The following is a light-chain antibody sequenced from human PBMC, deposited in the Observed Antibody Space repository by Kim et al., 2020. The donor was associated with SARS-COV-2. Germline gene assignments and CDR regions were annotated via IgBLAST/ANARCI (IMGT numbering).Light chain of an antibody. CDR2: QDS. Sequence: SGSPGQTASITCSGDKLGDKYACWYQQKPGQSPVLVIYQDSKRPSGIPERFSGSNSGNTATLTISGTQAMDEADYYCQAWDSSTEVFGTWTKVTVL. V-gene: IGLV3-1*01. J-gene: IGLJ1*01. CDR1: KLGDKY. CDR3: QAWDSSTEV.